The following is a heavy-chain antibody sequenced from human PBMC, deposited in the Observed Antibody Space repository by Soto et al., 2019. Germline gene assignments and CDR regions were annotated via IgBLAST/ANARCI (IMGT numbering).Heavy chain of an antibody. V-gene: IGHV3-23*01. Sequence: EVQLLESGGGLVQPGGSLRLSCAASGFTFSNYAMNWVRQAPGKGLEWVSAISGGGGNSYYTDSVKGRFTISRDNSKNTLYLQMDSLRAEDTAVYYCARDQDNIISYYGMDVWGQGTTVTVSS. D-gene: IGHD1-20*01. J-gene: IGHJ6*02. CDR1: GFTFSNYA. CDR3: ARDQDNIISYYGMDV. CDR2: ISGGGGNS.